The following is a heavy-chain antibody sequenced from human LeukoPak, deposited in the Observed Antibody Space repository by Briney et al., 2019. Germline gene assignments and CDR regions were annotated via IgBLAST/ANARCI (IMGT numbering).Heavy chain of an antibody. CDR2: IYYSGST. D-gene: IGHD3-22*01. J-gene: IGHJ6*03. CDR3: ARLKYYDSSGYYYNYYYYYMDV. V-gene: IGHV4-59*01. Sequence: KSSETLSLTCTVSGGSISSYYWSWIRQPPGKGLEWIGYIYYSGSTNYNPSLKSRVTISVDTSKNQFSLKLSSVTAADTAVYYCARLKYYDSSGYYYNYYYYYMDVWGKGTTVTISS. CDR1: GGSISSYY.